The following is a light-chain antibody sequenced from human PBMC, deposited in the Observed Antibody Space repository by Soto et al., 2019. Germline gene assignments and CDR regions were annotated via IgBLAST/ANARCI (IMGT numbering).Light chain of an antibody. J-gene: IGKJ5*01. V-gene: IGKV3-15*01. CDR3: QQYNNWPIT. CDR2: GAS. CDR1: QSIGSN. Sequence: EIVMTQSPATLSVSPGERATLSCRVSQSIGSNLAWYQQKPGQSPRLLIYGASTRATGLPARFSGSGSGTEFTLTISSLQSEDFALYYCQQYNNWPITFGQGTRLEIK.